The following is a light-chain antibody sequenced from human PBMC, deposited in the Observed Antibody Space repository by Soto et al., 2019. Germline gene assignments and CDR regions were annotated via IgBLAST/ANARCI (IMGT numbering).Light chain of an antibody. Sequence: EIVMTQSPATLSVSPGERATLSCGASQSVSSNLAWYQQKPGQAPRLLIYRASTRATGIPARFSGSGSGTDFTLTISSLQSEDFAVYYCQHYNNWPPWTFGQGTKVEIK. CDR2: RAS. J-gene: IGKJ1*01. CDR1: QSVSSN. CDR3: QHYNNWPPWT. V-gene: IGKV3-15*01.